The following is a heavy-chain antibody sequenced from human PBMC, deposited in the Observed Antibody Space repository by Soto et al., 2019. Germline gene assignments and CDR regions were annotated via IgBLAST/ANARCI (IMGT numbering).Heavy chain of an antibody. Sequence: SETLSLTCTVSGGSISSGGYYWSWIRQHPGKGLEWIGYIYYSGSTYYNPSLKSRVTISVDTSKNHFSLKLSSVTAAHTAVYYCARVNYDFWSGYVNWYDPCGQGTLVTVSS. J-gene: IGHJ5*02. CDR3: ARVNYDFWSGYVNWYDP. D-gene: IGHD3-3*01. V-gene: IGHV4-31*03. CDR1: GGSISSGGYY. CDR2: IYYSGST.